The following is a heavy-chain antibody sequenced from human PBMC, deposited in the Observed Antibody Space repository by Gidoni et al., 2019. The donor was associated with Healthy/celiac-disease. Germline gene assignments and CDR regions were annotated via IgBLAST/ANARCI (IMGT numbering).Heavy chain of an antibody. CDR3: AKPAGSSSNAGDY. CDR1: GGTFSSYD. CDR2: ISGSGGST. V-gene: IGHV3-23*04. Sequence: EVQLVESGGGLVQPGGSLSIACAASGGTFSSYDRSWVRQAPGKGLEWFSAISGSGGSTYYADSVKGRFTISRDNSKNTLYLQMNSLRAEDTAVYYCAKPAGSSSNAGDYWGQGTLVTVSS. D-gene: IGHD6-6*01. J-gene: IGHJ4*02.